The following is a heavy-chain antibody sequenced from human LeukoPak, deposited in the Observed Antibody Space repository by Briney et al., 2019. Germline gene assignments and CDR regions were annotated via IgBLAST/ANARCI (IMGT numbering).Heavy chain of an antibody. D-gene: IGHD3-10*01. Sequence: GASVKVSCKASGYTFTSYGISWVRQAPGQGLEWMGWISAYNGNTNYAQKLQGRVTMTTDTSTSTAYMELRSLRSGDTAVYYCARDYSWFGELLPLDYWGQGTLVTVSS. J-gene: IGHJ4*02. CDR1: GYTFTSYG. CDR2: ISAYNGNT. CDR3: ARDYSWFGELLPLDY. V-gene: IGHV1-18*01.